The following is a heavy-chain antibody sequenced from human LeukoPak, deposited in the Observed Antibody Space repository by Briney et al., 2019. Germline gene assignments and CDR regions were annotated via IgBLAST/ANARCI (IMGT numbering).Heavy chain of an antibody. CDR3: ARGFLYYDFWSGFGLYSYMDV. D-gene: IGHD3-3*01. J-gene: IGHJ6*03. V-gene: IGHV4-34*01. CDR2: INHSGST. CDR1: GGSFSGYY. Sequence: SETLSLTCAVYGGSFSGYYWSWIRQPPGKGLEWIGEINHSGSTNYNPSLKSRVTISVDTSKNQFSLKLSSVTAADTAVYYCARGFLYYDFWSGFGLYSYMDVWGKGTTVTVSS.